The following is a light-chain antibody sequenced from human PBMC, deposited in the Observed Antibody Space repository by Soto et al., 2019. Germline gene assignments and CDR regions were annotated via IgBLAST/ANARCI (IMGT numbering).Light chain of an antibody. CDR1: QSVSSY. CDR3: QQRSNC. V-gene: IGKV3-11*01. J-gene: IGKJ5*01. Sequence: DIVMTQSPLSLPVTPGEPASISCRASQSVSSYLAWYQQKPGQAPRLLIYDASNRATGIPARFSGSGSGTDFILTISSLEPEDFAVYYCQQRSNCFGQGTRLEIK. CDR2: DAS.